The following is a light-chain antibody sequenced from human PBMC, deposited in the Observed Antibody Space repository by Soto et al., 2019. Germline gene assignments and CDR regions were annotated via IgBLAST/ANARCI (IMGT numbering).Light chain of an antibody. Sequence: QSVVTQPPSASATPGQRVTISCSGSSSNIGSNNVNWYQQLPGTAPNLLIYSNNQRPSGVPDRFSGSKSGTSASLAISGLQSDDEADYYCAAWDDSLNGPVFGGGTKLTVL. J-gene: IGLJ3*02. CDR3: AAWDDSLNGPV. CDR1: SSNIGSNN. CDR2: SNN. V-gene: IGLV1-44*01.